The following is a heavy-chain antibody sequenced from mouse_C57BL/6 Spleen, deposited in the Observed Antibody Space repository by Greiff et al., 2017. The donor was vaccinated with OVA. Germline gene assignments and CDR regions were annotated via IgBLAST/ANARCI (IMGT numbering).Heavy chain of an antibody. CDR1: GYTFTSYW. CDR2: IYPGSGST. J-gene: IGHJ2*01. D-gene: IGHD3-2*02. V-gene: IGHV1-55*01. Sequence: QVQLQQPGAELVKPGASVKMSCKASGYTFTSYWITWVKQRPGQGLEWIGDIYPGSGSTNYNEKFKSKATLTVDTSSSTAYMQLSSLTSEDSAVYYCASRGYSSGSLDYWGQGTTRTVSS. CDR3: ASRGYSSGSLDY.